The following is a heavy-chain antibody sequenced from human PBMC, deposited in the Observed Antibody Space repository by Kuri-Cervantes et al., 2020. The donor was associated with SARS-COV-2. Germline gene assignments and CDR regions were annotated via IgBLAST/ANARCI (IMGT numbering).Heavy chain of an antibody. CDR3: ARRTARGGAFDI. V-gene: IGHV3-49*04. CDR2: IRSKAYGGTT. CDR1: GFTFGDYA. J-gene: IGHJ3*02. D-gene: IGHD6-6*01. Sequence: GGSLRLSCTASGFTFGDYAMSWVRQAPGKGLEWVGFIRSKAYGGTTEYAASVKGRFTISRDDSKSIAYLQMNSLKTEDTAVYYCARRTARGGAFDIWGQGTMVTVSS.